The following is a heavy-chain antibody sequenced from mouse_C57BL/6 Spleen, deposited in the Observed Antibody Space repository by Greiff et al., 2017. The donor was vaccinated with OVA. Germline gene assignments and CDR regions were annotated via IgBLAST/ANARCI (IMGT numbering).Heavy chain of an antibody. D-gene: IGHD2-4*01. V-gene: IGHV3-6*01. Sequence: EVKLQESGPGLVKPSQSLSLTCSVTGYSITSGYYWNWIRQFPGNKLEWMGYISYDGSNNYNPSLKNRISITRDTSKNQFFLKLNSVTTEDTATYYGARTRDDYDDSAWFAYWGQGTLVTVSA. J-gene: IGHJ3*01. CDR3: ARTRDDYDDSAWFAY. CDR2: ISYDGSN. CDR1: GYSITSGYY.